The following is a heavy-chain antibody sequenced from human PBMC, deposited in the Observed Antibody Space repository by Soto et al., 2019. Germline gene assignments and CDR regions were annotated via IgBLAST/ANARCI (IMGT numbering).Heavy chain of an antibody. J-gene: IGHJ5*02. CDR2: IIPILGIA. Sequence: ASVKVSCKASGGTFSSYTISWVRQAPGQGLEWMGRIIPILGIANYAQKFQGRVTITADKSTSTAYMELSSLRSEDTAVYYCARDQVGLERPPNWFDPWGQGTLVTVSS. V-gene: IGHV1-69*04. CDR1: GGTFSSYT. D-gene: IGHD1-1*01. CDR3: ARDQVGLERPPNWFDP.